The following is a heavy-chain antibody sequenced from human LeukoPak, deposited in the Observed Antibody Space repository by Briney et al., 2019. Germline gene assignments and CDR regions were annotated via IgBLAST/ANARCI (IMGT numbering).Heavy chain of an antibody. V-gene: IGHV4-59*01. Sequence: SETLSLTCTVSGGSISSYYWSWIRQPPGKGLEWIGYIYYSGYTNYNPSLKSRVTISVDTSKNQFSLKLSSVTAADTAVYYCARLSYDLLTFDYWGQGTLVTVSS. CDR1: GGSISSYY. J-gene: IGHJ4*02. D-gene: IGHD3-9*01. CDR3: ARLSYDLLTFDY. CDR2: IYYSGYT.